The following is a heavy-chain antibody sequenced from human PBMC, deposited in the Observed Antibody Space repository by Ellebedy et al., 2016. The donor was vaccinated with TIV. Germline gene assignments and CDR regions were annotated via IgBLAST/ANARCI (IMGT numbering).Heavy chain of an antibody. D-gene: IGHD2-15*01. CDR3: ARARVVVAASDAFDI. J-gene: IGHJ3*02. Sequence: SVKVSXXASGGTFSSYAISWVRQAPGQGLEWMGGIIPIFGTANYAQKFQGRVTITADKSTSTAYMELSSLRSEDTAVYYCARARVVVAASDAFDIWGQGTMVTVSS. CDR2: IIPIFGTA. V-gene: IGHV1-69*06. CDR1: GGTFSSYA.